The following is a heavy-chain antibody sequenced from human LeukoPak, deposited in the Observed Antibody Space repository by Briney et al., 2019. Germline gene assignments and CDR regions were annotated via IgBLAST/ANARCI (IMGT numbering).Heavy chain of an antibody. D-gene: IGHD1-26*01. V-gene: IGHV1-24*01. CDR2: FDPEDGET. CDR1: GYTLTELS. CDR3: ARDLEWEQHNAFDI. J-gene: IGHJ3*02. Sequence: ASVKVSCKVSGYTLTELSMHWVRQAPGKGLEWMGGFDPEDGETIYAQKFQGRVTMTEDTSTDTAYMELSSLRSEDTAVYYCARDLEWEQHNAFDIWGQGTMVTVSS.